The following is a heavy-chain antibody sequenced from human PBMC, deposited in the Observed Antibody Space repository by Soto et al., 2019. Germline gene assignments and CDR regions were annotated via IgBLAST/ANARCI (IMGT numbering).Heavy chain of an antibody. Sequence: EVQLLESGGGLVQPGGTLRLSCAASGFTFTTFAMSWVRQPPGKGLEWVSGISSSGDIPYYADSVKGPFTISRDQSKKTVYLQMNSLRAEDTDLYYCAKVNSIVGDGDNDYWGQGALVSFSS. CDR1: GFTFTTFA. J-gene: IGHJ4*02. D-gene: IGHD4-17*01. V-gene: IGHV3-23*01. CDR2: ISSSGDIP. CDR3: AKVNSIVGDGDNDY.